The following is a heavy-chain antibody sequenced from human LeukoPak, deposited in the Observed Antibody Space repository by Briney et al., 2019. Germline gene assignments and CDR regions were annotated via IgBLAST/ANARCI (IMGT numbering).Heavy chain of an antibody. Sequence: SETLSLTCTVSGGSISDNYWSWARQPPGKGLEWIGYIYYSGSANYNPSLASRVTMSVDTSKNQFSLKLNSVTAADTAMYYCARDGGCGSSTGCYPDAFHIWGQGTMVTVSS. V-gene: IGHV4-59*01. D-gene: IGHD2-2*01. J-gene: IGHJ3*02. CDR1: GGSISDNY. CDR3: ARDGGCGSSTGCYPDAFHI. CDR2: IYYSGSA.